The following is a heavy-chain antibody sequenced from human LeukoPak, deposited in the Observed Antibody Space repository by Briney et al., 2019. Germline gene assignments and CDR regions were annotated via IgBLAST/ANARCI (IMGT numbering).Heavy chain of an antibody. J-gene: IGHJ4*02. CDR1: GGSISSYY. V-gene: IGHV4-59*01. CDR2: IYYSGST. D-gene: IGHD3-3*01. CDR3: ARQNYDFWSGSSTTIDY. Sequence: SETLSLTCTVSGGSISSYYWGWIRQPPGKGLEWIGYIYYSGSTNYNPSLKSRVTISVDTSKNQFSLKLSSVTAADTAVYYCARQNYDFWSGSSTTIDYWGQGTLVTVSS.